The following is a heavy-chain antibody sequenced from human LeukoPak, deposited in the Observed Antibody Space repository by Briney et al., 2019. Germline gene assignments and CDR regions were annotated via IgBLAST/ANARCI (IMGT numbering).Heavy chain of an antibody. CDR2: ISGSGTI. CDR3: ARTYYYASGRFDP. J-gene: IGHJ5*02. V-gene: IGHV4-4*07. CDR1: GGSIHSY. Sequence: SSETLSLTCTVSGGSIHSYWSWIRQPAGKGLEWIGRISGSGTITYNPSLKSRVTISVDTSKNQFSLKLTSVTAADTALYYCARTYYYASGRFDPWGQGTLVTVSS. D-gene: IGHD3-10*01.